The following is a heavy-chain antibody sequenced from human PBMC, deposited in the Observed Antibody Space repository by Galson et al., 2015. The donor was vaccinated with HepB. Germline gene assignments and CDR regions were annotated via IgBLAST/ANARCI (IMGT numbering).Heavy chain of an antibody. J-gene: IGHJ4*02. V-gene: IGHV3-30*18. CDR2: ISYDGSNK. CDR3: EKDFNQGPPIWSLYYPDY. D-gene: IGHD3-3*01. CDR1: GFTFSSYG. Sequence: SLRLSCAASGFTFSSYGMHWVRQAPGKGLEWVAVISYDGSNKYYADSVKGRFTISRDNSKNTLYLQMNSLRAEDTAVYYCEKDFNQGPPIWSLYYPDYWGQGTLVTVSS.